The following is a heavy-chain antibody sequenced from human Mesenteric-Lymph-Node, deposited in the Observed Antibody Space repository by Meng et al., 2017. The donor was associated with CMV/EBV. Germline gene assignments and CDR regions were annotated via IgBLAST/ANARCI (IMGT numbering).Heavy chain of an antibody. CDR3: ARDRSGAHVVVPAASHQYYYGMDV. J-gene: IGHJ6*02. V-gene: IGHV1-2*02. Sequence: ASVKVSCKASGHTFSSHGLSWVRQAPGQGLEWMGWINPNSGGTNYAQKFQGRVTMTRDTSISTAYMELSRLRSDDTAVYYCARDRSGAHVVVPAASHQYYYGMDVWGQGTTVTVSS. D-gene: IGHD2-2*01. CDR1: GHTFSSHG. CDR2: INPNSGGT.